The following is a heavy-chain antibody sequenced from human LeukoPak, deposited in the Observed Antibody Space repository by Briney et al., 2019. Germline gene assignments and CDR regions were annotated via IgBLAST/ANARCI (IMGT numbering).Heavy chain of an antibody. V-gene: IGHV1-18*01. CDR3: AGGADCSGYFGFDI. J-gene: IGHJ3*02. CDR2: ISAYNGNT. D-gene: IGHD3-22*01. CDR1: GYTFTSYG. Sequence: VASLKVSCEASGYTFTSYGISWVRQAPGQGLEWMGWISAYNGNTNYAQKLQGRVTMTTDTSTSTAYMELRSMRSDDAAVYYCAGGADCSGYFGFDIWGQGTMVTVSS.